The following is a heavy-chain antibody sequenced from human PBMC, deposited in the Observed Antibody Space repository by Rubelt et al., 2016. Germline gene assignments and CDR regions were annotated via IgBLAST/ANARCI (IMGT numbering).Heavy chain of an antibody. Sequence: QVQLVQSGAEVKKPGASVKVSCKASGYTFTSYYMHWVRQAPGQGLEWMGIINPSGGSPSYVQKFLGRVTMTRDTSTSTVYIELSSLRSEDTAVYYCARTMVTPYYFDYWGQGTLVTVSS. J-gene: IGHJ4*02. D-gene: IGHD3-10*01. CDR2: INPSGGSP. CDR1: GYTFTSYY. V-gene: IGHV1-46*01. CDR3: ARTMVTPYYFDY.